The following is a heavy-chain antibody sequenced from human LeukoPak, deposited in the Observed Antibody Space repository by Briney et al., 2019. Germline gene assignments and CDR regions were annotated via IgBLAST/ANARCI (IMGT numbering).Heavy chain of an antibody. Sequence: GASVKVSCKASGYTFTKYGITWVRQAPGQGLEWMGWISTYNGNTNYAQKLQGRVTMTTDTSTSTAYMELRSLISDDAAVFYCARGRRILVGDVNAGDFFDFWGQGTLVTVSS. J-gene: IGHJ4*02. V-gene: IGHV1-18*01. CDR2: ISTYNGNT. CDR3: ARGRRILVGDVNAGDFFDF. CDR1: GYTFTKYG. D-gene: IGHD1-26*01.